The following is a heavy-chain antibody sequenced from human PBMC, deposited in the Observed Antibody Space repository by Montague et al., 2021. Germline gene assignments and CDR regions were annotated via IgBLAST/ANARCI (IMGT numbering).Heavy chain of an antibody. CDR2: ISASSDNI. J-gene: IGHJ4*02. Sequence: SLRLSCAVSGLPFDNCAMTWVRQAPGKGLEWVSGISASSDNIYYADSVKGRVTISRDNSKNTLYLQMRDLRAEDTAVYYCARDRRGGTYFDYWGQGTLVTVSS. CDR3: ARDRRGGTYFDY. V-gene: IGHV3-23*01. CDR1: GLPFDNCA. D-gene: IGHD2-15*01.